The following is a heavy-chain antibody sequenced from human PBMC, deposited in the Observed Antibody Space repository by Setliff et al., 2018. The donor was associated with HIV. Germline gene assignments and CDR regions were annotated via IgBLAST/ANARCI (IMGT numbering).Heavy chain of an antibody. CDR2: IYYTGIP. CDR1: GGSMNSHY. V-gene: IGHV4-59*11. Sequence: SETLSLTCSVFGGSMNSHYWSWIWQPPGKGLEWIGLIYYTGIPTYNTSLKSRVTMSVDRSKNQFSLRLTSVTAADTAMYYCARVARVHPFDPWGQGTLVTVSS. J-gene: IGHJ5*02. CDR3: ARVARVHPFDP.